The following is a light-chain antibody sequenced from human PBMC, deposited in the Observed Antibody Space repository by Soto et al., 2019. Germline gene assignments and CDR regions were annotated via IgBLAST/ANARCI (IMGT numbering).Light chain of an antibody. CDR3: ETWDSNTRV. CDR1: SGHSSYI. V-gene: IGLV4-60*03. J-gene: IGLJ1*01. Sequence: QLVLTQSSSASASLGSSVKLTCTLNSGHSSYIIAWHQQQPGKAPRYLMKLEGSGSYNKGSGVPDRFSGSSSGADCYLTISNLQSEDEADYYCETWDSNTRVFGTGTKLTVL. CDR2: LEGSGSY.